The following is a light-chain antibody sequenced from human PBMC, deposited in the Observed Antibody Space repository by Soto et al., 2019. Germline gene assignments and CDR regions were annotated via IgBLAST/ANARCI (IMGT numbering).Light chain of an antibody. Sequence: QSALTQPASVSGSPGQSITISCTGTSSDIGAYNYVSWYQQHPGKAPKLMIYDVNIRPSGVSNRFSGSKSGNTASLTISGLQAEGEADDYCTSWTTSTTMIFGGGTEVTVL. CDR3: TSWTTSTTMI. J-gene: IGLJ2*01. V-gene: IGLV2-14*03. CDR1: SSDIGAYNY. CDR2: DVN.